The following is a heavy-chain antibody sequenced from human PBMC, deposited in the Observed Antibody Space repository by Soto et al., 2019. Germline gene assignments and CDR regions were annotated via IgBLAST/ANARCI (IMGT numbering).Heavy chain of an antibody. CDR1: GGSISSGGYY. V-gene: IGHV4-31*03. Sequence: SETLSLTCTVSGGSISSGGYYWSWIRQHPGKGLEWIGYIYYSGSTYYNPSLKSRVTISVDTSKNQFSLKLSSVTAADTAVYYCARVPFRNRQLVGCNWFDPWGQGTLVTVSS. J-gene: IGHJ5*02. CDR2: IYYSGST. D-gene: IGHD6-6*01. CDR3: ARVPFRNRQLVGCNWFDP.